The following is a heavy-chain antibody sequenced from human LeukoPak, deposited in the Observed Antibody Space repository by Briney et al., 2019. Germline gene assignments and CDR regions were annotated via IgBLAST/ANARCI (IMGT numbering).Heavy chain of an antibody. J-gene: IGHJ4*02. Sequence: GGSLRLSCAASGFTFSNAWMSWVRQAPGKGLEWVSSISSSSSYIYYADPVKGRFTISRDNAKNSLYLQMNSLRAEDTAVYYCARDPALVAATPYYFDYWGQGTLVTVSS. CDR2: ISSSSSYI. CDR3: ARDPALVAATPYYFDY. V-gene: IGHV3-21*01. D-gene: IGHD2-15*01. CDR1: GFTFSNAW.